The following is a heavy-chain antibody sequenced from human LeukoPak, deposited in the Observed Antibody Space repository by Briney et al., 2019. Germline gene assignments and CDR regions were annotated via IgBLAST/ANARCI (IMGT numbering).Heavy chain of an antibody. CDR2: ISGSGGST. V-gene: IGHV3-23*01. CDR3: AKSGSSGWYGVTPAHFDC. CDR1: GFTFSSYG. D-gene: IGHD6-19*01. J-gene: IGHJ4*02. Sequence: GSLRLSCAASGFTFSSYGMSWVRQAPGKGLEWVSAISGSGGSTYYADSVKGRFTISRDNSKNTLYLQMNSLRAEDTAVYYCAKSGSSGWYGVTPAHFDCWGQGTLVTVSS.